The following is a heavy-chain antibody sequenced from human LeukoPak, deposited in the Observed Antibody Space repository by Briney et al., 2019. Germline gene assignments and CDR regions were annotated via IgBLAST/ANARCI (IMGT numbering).Heavy chain of an antibody. CDR3: ARAPSDIVVVPAAPPRYYYYGMEV. CDR1: GGSIRSYY. J-gene: IGHJ6*04. CDR2: IYYSGST. V-gene: IGHV4-59*01. D-gene: IGHD2-2*01. Sequence: SETLSLTCTVSGGSIRSYYWSWIRQPPGKGLEWIGYIYYSGSTNYNPSLKSRVTISVDTSKNQFSLKLSSVTAADTAVYYCARAPSDIVVVPAAPPRYYYYGMEVWGKGTTVTVSS.